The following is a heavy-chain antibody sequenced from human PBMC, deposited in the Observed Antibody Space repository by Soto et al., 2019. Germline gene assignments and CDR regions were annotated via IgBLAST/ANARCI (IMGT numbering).Heavy chain of an antibody. CDR2: IYSGGST. Sequence: EVQLVETGGGLIQPGGSLRLSCAASGFTVSSNYMSWVRQAPGKGLEWVSVIYSGGSTYYADSVKGRFTISRDNSKNTLYLQMNSLRAEDTAVYYCARDRFSYGSGSYEAWFDPWGQGTLVTVSS. CDR1: GFTVSSNY. J-gene: IGHJ5*02. D-gene: IGHD3-10*01. V-gene: IGHV3-53*02. CDR3: ARDRFSYGSGSYEAWFDP.